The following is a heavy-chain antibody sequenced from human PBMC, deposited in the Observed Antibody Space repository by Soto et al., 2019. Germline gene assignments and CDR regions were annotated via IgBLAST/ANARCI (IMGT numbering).Heavy chain of an antibody. Sequence: QVHLVESGGGVVQPGRSLRLSCAASGFNFSSFGMHWVRQAPGKGLEWVAVIWYDGSNEYYADSVKGRFTISRDNSKNTVYLQMNSLRAEDTAVYYCASLSDSGNLVFDYWGQGTLVTVS. J-gene: IGHJ4*02. V-gene: IGHV3-33*01. CDR1: GFNFSSFG. D-gene: IGHD1-26*01. CDR2: IWYDGSNE. CDR3: ASLSDSGNLVFDY.